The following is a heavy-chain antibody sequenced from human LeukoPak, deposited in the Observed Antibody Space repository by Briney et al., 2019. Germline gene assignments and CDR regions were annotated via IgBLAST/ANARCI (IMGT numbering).Heavy chain of an antibody. CDR3: AARDRNNGVDY. CDR2: IYSGGDT. V-gene: IGHV3-53*01. D-gene: IGHD2-8*01. J-gene: IGHJ4*02. Sequence: GGSLRLSCAVSEFTVYNSYMSWVRQAPGKGLEWVSIIYSGGDTFYVDSVKGRFTISRDKSKNTVYLQMNSLRAEDTAVYYCAARDRNNGVDYWGQGTQVTVSS. CDR1: EFTVYNSY.